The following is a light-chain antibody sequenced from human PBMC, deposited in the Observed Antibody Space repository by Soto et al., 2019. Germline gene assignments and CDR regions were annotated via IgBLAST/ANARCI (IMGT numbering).Light chain of an antibody. Sequence: DIQLTQSPPTLSASVGDRVTITCRASQSIRYYLAWYQQMPGKAPKLLIYGASSLQSGVPSRFSGSGSGTEFTLTISSLQPDDFATYFCQHQHSYSQTCGQGPNVDTK. CDR1: QSIRYY. V-gene: IGKV1-5*01. CDR2: GAS. J-gene: IGKJ1*01. CDR3: QHQHSYSQT.